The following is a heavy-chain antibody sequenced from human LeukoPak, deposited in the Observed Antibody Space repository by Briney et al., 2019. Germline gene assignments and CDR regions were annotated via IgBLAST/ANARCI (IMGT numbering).Heavy chain of an antibody. CDR1: GGSFSGYH. CDR3: ARGTDSSGYYY. J-gene: IGHJ4*02. CDR2: INHSGST. D-gene: IGHD3-22*01. Sequence: SETLSLTCAVYGGSFSGYHWSWIRQPPGKGLEWIGEINHSGSTNYNPSLKSRVTISVDTSKNQFSLKLSSVTAADTAVYYCARGTDSSGYYYWGQGTLVTVSS. V-gene: IGHV4-34*01.